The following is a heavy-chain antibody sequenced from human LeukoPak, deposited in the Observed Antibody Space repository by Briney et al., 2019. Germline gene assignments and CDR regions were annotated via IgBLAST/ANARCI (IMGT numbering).Heavy chain of an antibody. CDR3: AREIDYYDSSGQRGGFDY. Sequence: ASVTVSCKASGYSSTSYYVHCVRQAPGQGLEWVGVINPNDGGTISAQKLQDRVALTRDTSTSTVYMEMSSLKSDDTAVYYCAREIDYYDSSGQRGGFDYWGQGTLVTVSS. D-gene: IGHD3-22*01. J-gene: IGHJ4*02. CDR1: GYSSTSYY. CDR2: INPNDGGT. V-gene: IGHV1-46*04.